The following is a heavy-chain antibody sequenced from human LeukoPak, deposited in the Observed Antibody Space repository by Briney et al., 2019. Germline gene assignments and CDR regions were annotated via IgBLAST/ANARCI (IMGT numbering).Heavy chain of an antibody. J-gene: IGHJ4*02. V-gene: IGHV3-30*04. D-gene: IGHD5-24*01. CDR3: ARDIRDGSHNSNYFGY. Sequence: GGSLRLSCAASGFTFSSYAMHWVRQAPGKGLEWVAVISYDGSNKYYADSVKGRSTISRDNSKNTLYLQMNSLRAEDTAVYYCARDIRDGSHNSNYFGYWGQGTLVTVSS. CDR1: GFTFSSYA. CDR2: ISYDGSNK.